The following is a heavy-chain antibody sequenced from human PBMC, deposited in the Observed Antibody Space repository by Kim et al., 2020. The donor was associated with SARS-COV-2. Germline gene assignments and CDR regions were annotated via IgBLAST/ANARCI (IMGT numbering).Heavy chain of an antibody. V-gene: IGHV4-61*01. J-gene: IGHJ4*02. CDR1: NGSVSSGPYY. CDR3: ARLSSGWYGRGD. Sequence: SETLSLTCSVSNGSVSSGPYYWSWIRQPPGKGLEWIGYMYYSGSTNYNPSLKSRVTISVDRSSNQFSLKLSSVTAAATAVYYCARLSSGWYGRGDWGLGT. D-gene: IGHD6-19*01. CDR2: MYYSGST.